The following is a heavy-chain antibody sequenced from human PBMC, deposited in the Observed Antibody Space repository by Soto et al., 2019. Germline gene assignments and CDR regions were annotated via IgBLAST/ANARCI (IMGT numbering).Heavy chain of an antibody. J-gene: IGHJ6*02. V-gene: IGHV4-61*01. CDR1: GGSVSSGSYY. Sequence: PSETLSLTCTVSGGSVSSGSYYWSWIRQPPGKGLEWIGDIYYSGSTNYNPSLKSRVTISVDASRNQFSLKLSSVTAADTAVYYCAKLAGYCSGTSCYGDYAMDVWGQGTTVTVSS. D-gene: IGHD2-2*01. CDR3: AKLAGYCSGTSCYGDYAMDV. CDR2: IYYSGST.